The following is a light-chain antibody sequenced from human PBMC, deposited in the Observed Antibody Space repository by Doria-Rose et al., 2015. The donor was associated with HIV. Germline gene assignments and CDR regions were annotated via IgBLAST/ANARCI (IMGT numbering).Light chain of an antibody. CDR2: DGS. J-gene: IGKJ1*01. CDR3: HQYGTSWT. Sequence: EIVLTQSPGTLSLSPGEGATLSCRASQSFSSTYLAWYQQKPGQAPSLLIYDGSAMSTGIPDRFSASGFGTDFTLTINRLEPEDFALYYCHQYGTSWTFGQGTKVEI. CDR1: QSFSSTY. V-gene: IGKV3-20*01.